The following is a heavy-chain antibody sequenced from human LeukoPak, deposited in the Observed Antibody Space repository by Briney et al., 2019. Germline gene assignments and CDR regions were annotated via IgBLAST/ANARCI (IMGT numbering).Heavy chain of an antibody. J-gene: IGHJ4*02. CDR2: RSGKST. D-gene: IGHD2-2*01. Sequence: GGSLRLSCAASGFVFDEHGMTWVRQVPGKGLEWVSGRSGKSTSYGDPVRGRFTISRDNAKNSLSLQMDSLRAEDTALYYCARAPITSPFYFDYWGQGTLVTVSS. CDR3: ARAPITSPFYFDY. V-gene: IGHV3-20*04. CDR1: GFVFDEHG.